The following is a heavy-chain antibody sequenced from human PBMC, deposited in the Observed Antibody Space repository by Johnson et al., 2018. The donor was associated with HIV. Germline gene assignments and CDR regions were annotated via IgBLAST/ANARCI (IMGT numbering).Heavy chain of an antibody. CDR1: GFTFSSYG. D-gene: IGHD5-24*01. J-gene: IGHJ3*02. CDR3: AKGDGYNDAFGR. Sequence: QVLLVESGGGVVQPGGSLRLSCAASGFTFSSYGMHWVRQAQGKGLEWVAFIRYDGSNKYYADSVKGRFTISRDNAKNSLYLQMNSLRAEDTAVYYGAKGDGYNDAFGRLGQGTMVSVSS. CDR2: IRYDGSNK. V-gene: IGHV3-30*02.